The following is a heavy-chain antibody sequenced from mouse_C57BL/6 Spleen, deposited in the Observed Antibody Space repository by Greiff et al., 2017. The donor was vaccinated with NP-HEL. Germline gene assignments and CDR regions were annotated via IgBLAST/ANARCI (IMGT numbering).Heavy chain of an antibody. V-gene: IGHV1-61*01. J-gene: IGHJ2*01. D-gene: IGHD2-4*01. CDR2: IYPSDSET. CDR3: ARYYDYGFDY. Sequence: QVQLKQPGAELVRPGSSVKLSCKASGYTFTSYWMDWVKQRPGQGLEWIGNIYPSDSETHYNQKFKDKATLTVDKSSSTAYMQLSSLTSEDSAVYYCARYYDYGFDYWGQGTTLTVSS. CDR1: GYTFTSYW.